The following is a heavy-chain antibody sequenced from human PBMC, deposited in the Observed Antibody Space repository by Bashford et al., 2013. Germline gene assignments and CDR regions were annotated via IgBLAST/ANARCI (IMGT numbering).Heavy chain of an antibody. CDR1: GYTFTSYD. D-gene: IGHD3-22*01. CDR2: MNPNSGNT. Sequence: ASVKVSCKASGYTFTSYDINWVRQATGQGLEWMGWMNPNSGNTGYAQKFQGRVTMTRNTSISTAYMELSSLRSEDTAVYYCARSGYDSSGNYRTFDYWGQGTLVTVSS. J-gene: IGHJ4*02. V-gene: IGHV1-8*01. CDR3: ARSGYDSSGNYRTFDY.